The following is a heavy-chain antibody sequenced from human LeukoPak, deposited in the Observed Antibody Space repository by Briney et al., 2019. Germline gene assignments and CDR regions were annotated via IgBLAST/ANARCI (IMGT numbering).Heavy chain of an antibody. CDR1: GGTFSSHA. Sequence: SVKLSCNASGGTFSSHAISWVRQAPGQGLEWVGGIITIFGTTNYAQKFQGIVTITTDESTSTGYMELRSLRSDDTAAYYCARGDSGYDYGFDNWGQGTLVTVSS. CDR3: ARGDSGYDYGFDN. D-gene: IGHD5-12*01. CDR2: IITIFGTT. V-gene: IGHV1-69*05. J-gene: IGHJ4*02.